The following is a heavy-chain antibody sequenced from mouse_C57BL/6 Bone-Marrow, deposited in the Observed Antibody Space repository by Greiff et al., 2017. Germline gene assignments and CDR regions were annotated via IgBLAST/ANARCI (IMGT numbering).Heavy chain of an antibody. J-gene: IGHJ1*03. V-gene: IGHV5-2*01. CDR2: INSDGGST. Sequence: EVMLVESGGGLMQPGESLKLSCESNEYEFPSHDMSWVRKTPEKRLELVAAINSDGGSTYYPDTMERRFIISRDNTKKTLYLQMSSLRSEDTALYYSARVATFRYWYFDVWGTGTTVTVSS. D-gene: IGHD1-1*02. CDR1: EYEFPSHD. CDR3: ARVATFRYWYFDV.